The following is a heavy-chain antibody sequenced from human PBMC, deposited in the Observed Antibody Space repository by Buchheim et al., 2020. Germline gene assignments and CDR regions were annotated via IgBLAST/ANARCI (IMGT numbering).Heavy chain of an antibody. CDR1: GFTFSNYA. CDR3: AKSSNYYDSSGYLYYFDY. D-gene: IGHD3-22*01. V-gene: IGHV3-23*01. CDR2: ISGSGGNR. J-gene: IGHJ4*02. Sequence: EVHLLESGGGLVQPGGSLRLSCGAAGFTFSNYAMRWVRQAPGKGLEWVSVISGSGGNRYSADSVTGRFTISRDNSRNTLYLQMNSLRAEDTAVYYCAKSSNYYDSSGYLYYFDYWGQGTL.